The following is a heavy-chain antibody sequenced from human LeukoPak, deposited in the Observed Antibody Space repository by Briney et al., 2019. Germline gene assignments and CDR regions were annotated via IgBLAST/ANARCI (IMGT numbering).Heavy chain of an antibody. J-gene: IGHJ4*02. D-gene: IGHD1-26*01. Sequence: SVKVSCKASGGTFISYAISWLRHAPGQGLEWMGRIIPIFGTANYAQKFQGRVTITTDESTSTAYMELSSLRSEDTAVYYCARDPNSGGYYFDNSGQGTLVTVSS. CDR2: IIPIFGTA. CDR1: GGTFISYA. CDR3: ARDPNSGGYYFDN. V-gene: IGHV1-69*05.